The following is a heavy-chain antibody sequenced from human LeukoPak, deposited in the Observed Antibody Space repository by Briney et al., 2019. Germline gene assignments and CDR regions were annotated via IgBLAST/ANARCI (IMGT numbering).Heavy chain of an antibody. D-gene: IGHD1-26*01. Sequence: QPGGYLRLSCAASGFTFSSCGMNWVRQAPGKGLEWVSAVSGSGGSTSYADSVKGRFTISRDNSKSTLYLQMNNLRVEDTAVYYCAKGVGASYYFDYWGQGTLVTVSS. CDR1: GFTFSSCG. CDR3: AKGVGASYYFDY. J-gene: IGHJ4*02. V-gene: IGHV3-23*01. CDR2: VSGSGGST.